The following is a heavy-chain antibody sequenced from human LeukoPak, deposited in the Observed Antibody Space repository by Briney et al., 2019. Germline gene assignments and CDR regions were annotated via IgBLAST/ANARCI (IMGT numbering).Heavy chain of an antibody. D-gene: IGHD6-19*01. Sequence: PGGSLRLSCAAPGFTFSSYAMSWVRQAPGKGLEWVSAFSGRGGGAYYAESVEGRFTISRDNSKNTLYLQMNSLRAEETAVYYCAKDLSSSGWLQGWFDPWGQGTLVTVSS. CDR3: AKDLSSSGWLQGWFDP. J-gene: IGHJ5*02. CDR2: FSGRGGGA. V-gene: IGHV3-23*01. CDR1: GFTFSSYA.